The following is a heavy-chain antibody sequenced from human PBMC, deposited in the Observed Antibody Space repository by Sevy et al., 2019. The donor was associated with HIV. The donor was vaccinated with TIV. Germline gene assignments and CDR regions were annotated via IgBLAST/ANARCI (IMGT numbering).Heavy chain of an antibody. J-gene: IGHJ6*02. CDR1: GFTFSSYA. Sequence: GGSLRLSCAASGFTFSSYAMHWVRQAPGKGLEWVAVISCDGSNKYYADSVKGRFTISRDNSKNTLYLQMNSLRAEDTAVYYCARCPDPGRFLEWLLFEPYGVDVWGQGTTVTVSS. D-gene: IGHD3-3*01. V-gene: IGHV3-30-3*01. CDR3: ARCPDPGRFLEWLLFEPYGVDV. CDR2: ISCDGSNK.